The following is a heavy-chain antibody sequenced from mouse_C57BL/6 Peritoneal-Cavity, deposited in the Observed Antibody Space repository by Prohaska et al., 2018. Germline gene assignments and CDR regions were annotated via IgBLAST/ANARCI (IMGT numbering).Heavy chain of an antibody. CDR3: TSYYYGSSGYFDV. J-gene: IGHJ1*03. CDR2: IDPENGDT. CDR1: GFNIKDDY. V-gene: IGHV14-4*01. D-gene: IGHD1-1*01. Sequence: EVQLQQSGAELVRPGASVKLSCTASGFNIKDDYMHWVKQRPEQGLEWIGWIDPENGDTEYASKCQGKATITADTSSNTAYLQLSILTSEDTAVYYCTSYYYGSSGYFDVWGTGTTVTVSS.